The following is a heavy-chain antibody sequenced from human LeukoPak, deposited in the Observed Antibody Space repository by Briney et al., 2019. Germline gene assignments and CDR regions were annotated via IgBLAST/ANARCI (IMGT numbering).Heavy chain of an antibody. CDR2: ISHDSDNI. CDR1: GFLFSSYV. V-gene: IGHV3-48*02. CDR3: ARDSDWAFNY. J-gene: IGHJ4*02. Sequence: GGSLRLSCAASGFLFSSYVMSWVRQAPGKGLEWVAYISHDSDNIYYPDFVKGRFTISRDNAENSLYLQINSLRDEDTAIYYCARDSDWAFNYWGQGTRVTVSS. D-gene: IGHD2-21*02.